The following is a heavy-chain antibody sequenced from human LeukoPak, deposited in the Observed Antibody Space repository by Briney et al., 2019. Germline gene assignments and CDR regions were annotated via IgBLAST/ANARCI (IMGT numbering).Heavy chain of an antibody. J-gene: IGHJ4*02. CDR1: GGSISSISYY. V-gene: IGHV4-39*01. CDR3: ARQGVVGATGFDY. Sequence: LETLSLTCSVSGGSISSISYYWGWIRQPPGKGLEWIGNIYSSGSTYNNPSLKSRVIISVDTSKNQFSLKLTSVTAADTAVYYCARQGVVGATGFDYWGQGTLVTVSS. CDR2: IYSSGST. D-gene: IGHD1-26*01.